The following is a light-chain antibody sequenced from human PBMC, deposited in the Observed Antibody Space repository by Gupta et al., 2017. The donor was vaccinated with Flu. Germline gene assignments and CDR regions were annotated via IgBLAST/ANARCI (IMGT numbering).Light chain of an antibody. J-gene: IGLJ3*02. Sequence: RVTISCSGSHSNIRSNFAYRYQQVSGTAPKLLNYKDNQRPSGVPDRFSGSKSGTSAALAIDGLRAEDEADYICAAGDDTLGAWVFGGGTKVTVL. CDR1: HSNIRSNF. CDR3: AAGDDTLGAWV. CDR2: KDN. V-gene: IGLV1-47*01.